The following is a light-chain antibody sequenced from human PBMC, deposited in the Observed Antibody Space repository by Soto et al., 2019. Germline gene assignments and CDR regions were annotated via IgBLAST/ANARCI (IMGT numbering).Light chain of an antibody. CDR3: QSYDSSLSGGV. V-gene: IGLV1-40*01. Sequence: QPVLTQPPSVSGAPGQRVTISCTGSSSNIGTGYDVHWYQQLPETAPKLLIYGNSNRPSGVPDRFSGSKSGTSASLAITGLQAEDEADYYCQSYDSSLSGGVFGTGTKLTVL. J-gene: IGLJ1*01. CDR2: GNS. CDR1: SSNIGTGYD.